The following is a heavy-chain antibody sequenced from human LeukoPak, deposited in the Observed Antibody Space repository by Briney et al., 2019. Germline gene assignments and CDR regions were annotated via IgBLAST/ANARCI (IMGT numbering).Heavy chain of an antibody. CDR2: INHSGST. J-gene: IGHJ5*02. CDR3: AREVGLGNYYGSGSYHKYSWFDP. V-gene: IGHV4-34*01. CDR1: GGSFSFYY. Sequence: PSETLSLTCAVYGGSFSFYYWSWIRQSPGKGLEWIAEINHSGSTNYNPSLKSRVTISVDTSKNQFSLKLSSVTAADTAVYYCAREVGLGNYYGSGSYHKYSWFDPWGQGTLVTVSS. D-gene: IGHD3-10*01.